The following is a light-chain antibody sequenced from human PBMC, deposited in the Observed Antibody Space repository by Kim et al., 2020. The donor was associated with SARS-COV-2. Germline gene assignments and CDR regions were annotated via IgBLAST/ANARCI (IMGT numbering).Light chain of an antibody. J-gene: IGLJ3*02. CDR1: TSSIGTYT. CDR2: SVN. V-gene: IGLV1-44*01. CDR3: AAWDDSLNGWV. Sequence: QSVLTQPPSASGTPGQRVTVSCSGSTSSIGTYTVNWYQQLPGMAPKLLIYSVNQRPSGVPDRFSGSKSGTSASLAISGLQSEDEADYYCAAWDDSLNGWVFGGGTKLTVL.